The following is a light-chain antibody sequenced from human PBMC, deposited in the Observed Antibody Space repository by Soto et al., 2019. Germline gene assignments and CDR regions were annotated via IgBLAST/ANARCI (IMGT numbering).Light chain of an antibody. CDR3: QQHNSYSQT. Sequence: DIQMTQSPSTLSASVGDRVTITCRASQSISSWLAWYQQKPGKAPKLLIYKASSLESGVPSRFSGSGSGTEFTLTISSLQPDDFATYYCQQHNSYSQTFGQGTKVDIK. CDR1: QSISSW. J-gene: IGKJ1*01. CDR2: KAS. V-gene: IGKV1-5*03.